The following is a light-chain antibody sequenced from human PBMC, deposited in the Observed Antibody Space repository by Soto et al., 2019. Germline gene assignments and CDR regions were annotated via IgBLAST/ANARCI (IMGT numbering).Light chain of an antibody. J-gene: IGLJ2*01. Sequence: QSALTQPASVSGSPGQSITISCTGTRSDVGHYNYVSWYQHHPGKAPKLMIYEVSNRPSGVSNRFSGSKSGNTASLTISGLQAEDEADYYCSSYTSTSTVLFGGGTKVTVL. V-gene: IGLV2-14*01. CDR3: SSYTSTSTVL. CDR2: EVS. CDR1: RSDVGHYNY.